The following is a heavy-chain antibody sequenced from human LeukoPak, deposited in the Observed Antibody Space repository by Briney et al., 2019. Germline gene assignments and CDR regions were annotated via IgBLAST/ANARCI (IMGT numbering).Heavy chain of an antibody. J-gene: IGHJ4*02. D-gene: IGHD1-1*01. Sequence: PGGSLRLSCTASGFMFNTYSMHWVRQAPGKGLKWVAVMSYDGYYIYYADSVQGRFTISRDNSKSTLYLQMDSLTPEDTAVYYCVKKETPGNPKGGLDYWGQGTLVTVSS. CDR3: VKKETPGNPKGGLDY. V-gene: IGHV3-30*18. CDR2: MSYDGYYI. CDR1: GFMFNTYS.